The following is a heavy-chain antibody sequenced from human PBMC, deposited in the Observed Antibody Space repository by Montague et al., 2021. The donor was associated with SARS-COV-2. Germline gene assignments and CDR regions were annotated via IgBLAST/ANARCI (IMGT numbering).Heavy chain of an antibody. CDR1: GGSFSGFY. Sequence: SETLSLTCAVSGGSFSGFYWCWVRQPPGEGLEWIGEINHGGSTKYSPSLKSRLTISADTSKNQFSLKLTSVAAADTAVYYCARLRDGVVPSPILGVGPYYAYYYMDVWGRGTTVTVSS. J-gene: IGHJ6*03. V-gene: IGHV4-34*01. D-gene: IGHD3-10*01. CDR2: INHGGST. CDR3: ARLRDGVVPSPILGVGPYYAYYYMDV.